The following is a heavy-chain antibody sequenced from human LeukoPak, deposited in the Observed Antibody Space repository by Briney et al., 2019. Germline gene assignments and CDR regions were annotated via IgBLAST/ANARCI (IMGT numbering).Heavy chain of an antibody. Sequence: GGSLRLSCAASGFIFSDHFMDWVRQAPGKGPEWVGRSRNKASRYTTEYAASVKGRFTISRDDSKNSLYLQMNSLRAEDTAVYHCAKPPYQLPPPYYYYGMDVWGQGTTVTVSS. D-gene: IGHD2-2*01. CDR2: SRNKASRYTT. CDR1: GFIFSDHF. CDR3: AKPPYQLPPPYYYYGMDV. V-gene: IGHV3-72*01. J-gene: IGHJ6*02.